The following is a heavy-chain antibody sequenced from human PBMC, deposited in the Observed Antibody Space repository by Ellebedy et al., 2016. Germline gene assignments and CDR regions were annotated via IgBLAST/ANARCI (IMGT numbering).Heavy chain of an antibody. J-gene: IGHJ4*02. D-gene: IGHD2-15*01. CDR3: ASGYCSGGSCSPLGD. Sequence: ASVKVSCXASGYTFTGYYMHWVRQAPGQGLEWMGWINPNSGGTNYAQKFQGRVTMTRDTSISTAYMELSRLRSDDTAVYYCASGYCSGGSCSPLGDWGQGTLVTVSS. CDR1: GYTFTGYY. CDR2: INPNSGGT. V-gene: IGHV1-2*02.